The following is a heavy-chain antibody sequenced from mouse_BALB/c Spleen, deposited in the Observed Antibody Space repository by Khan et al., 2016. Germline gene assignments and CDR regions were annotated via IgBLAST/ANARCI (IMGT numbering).Heavy chain of an antibody. CDR3: TRQAGSWFAY. CDR1: GFTFSGAW. CDR2: IRNKANNPAT. D-gene: IGHD4-1*01. J-gene: IGHJ3*01. Sequence: EVKLEVSGGGLVQPGGSMKLSCAASGFTFSGAWMDWVRQSPEKGLEWVAEIRNKANNPATYYAESVTGRFTISGDDSKSSVYLQMNSLRAEDTGIYYCTRQAGSWFAYWGQGTLVTVSA. V-gene: IGHV6-6*01.